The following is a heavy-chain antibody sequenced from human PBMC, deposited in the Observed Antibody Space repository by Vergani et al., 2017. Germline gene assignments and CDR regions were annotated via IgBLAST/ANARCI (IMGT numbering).Heavy chain of an antibody. CDR2: ISYDGSNK. J-gene: IGHJ4*02. CDR1: GFTFSSYA. D-gene: IGHD2-2*01. CDR3: ARSVVVPAATYFDY. Sequence: VQLVESGGGLVQPGGSLRLSCAASGFTFSSYAMHWVRQAPGKGLEWVAVISYDGSNKYYADSVKGRFTISRDNSKNTLYLQMNSLRAEDTAVYYCARSVVVPAATYFDYWGQGTLVTVSS. V-gene: IGHV3-30-3*01.